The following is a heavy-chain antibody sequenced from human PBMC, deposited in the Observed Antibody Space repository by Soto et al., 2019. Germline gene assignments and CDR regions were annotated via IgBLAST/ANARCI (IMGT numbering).Heavy chain of an antibody. D-gene: IGHD2-2*01. J-gene: IGHJ4*02. Sequence: ETLSLTCTVSGGSISSSSYYWGWIRQPPGKGLEWVSAISGSGGSTYYADSVKGRFTISRDNSKNTLYLQMNSLRAEDTAVYYCAKELVVVPAAPFDYWGQGTLVTVSS. CDR3: AKELVVVPAAPFDY. V-gene: IGHV3-23*01. CDR2: ISGSGGST. CDR1: GGSISSSSYY.